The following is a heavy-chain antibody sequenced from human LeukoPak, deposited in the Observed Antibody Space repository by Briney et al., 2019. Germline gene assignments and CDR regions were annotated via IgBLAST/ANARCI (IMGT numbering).Heavy chain of an antibody. CDR1: GYTFTSYG. CDR3: ARVTLSYYDYVWGSYRTFDY. D-gene: IGHD3-16*02. J-gene: IGHJ4*02. V-gene: IGHV1-18*01. CDR2: ISAYNGNT. Sequence: GASVKVSCKASGYTFTSYGISWVRQAPGQGLEWMGWISAYNGNTNYAQKLQGRVTMTTDTSKSTAYMELRSLRSDDTAVYYCARVTLSYYDYVWGSYRTFDYWGQGTLVSVFS.